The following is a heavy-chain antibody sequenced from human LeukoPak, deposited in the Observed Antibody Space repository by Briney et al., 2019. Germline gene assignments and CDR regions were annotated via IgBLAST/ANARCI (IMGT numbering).Heavy chain of an antibody. J-gene: IGHJ3*02. CDR2: IYPGDSDT. V-gene: IGHV5-51*01. Sequence: GESLKISCKGSGYSFTSYWIGWVRQMPGKGLEWMGIIYPGDSDTRYSPSFQGQVTISADKPISTAYLQWSSLKASDTAMYYCARQVEPANDAFDIWGQGTMVTVSS. CDR3: ARQVEPANDAFDI. D-gene: IGHD2-15*01. CDR1: GYSFTSYW.